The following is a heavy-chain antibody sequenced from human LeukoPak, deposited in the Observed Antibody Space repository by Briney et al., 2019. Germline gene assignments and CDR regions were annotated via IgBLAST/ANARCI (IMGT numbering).Heavy chain of an antibody. D-gene: IGHD1-14*01. CDR2: ISYDGSNK. CDR1: GFTFSSYA. Sequence: GGSLRLSCAASGFTFSSYAMHWVRQAPGKGLEWVAVISYDGSNKYYADSVKGRFTISRDNSKNMLYLQINSLRAEDTAVYYCAKVTSRTGGFDYWGQGTLVTVSS. V-gene: IGHV3-30-3*01. CDR3: AKVTSRTGGFDY. J-gene: IGHJ4*02.